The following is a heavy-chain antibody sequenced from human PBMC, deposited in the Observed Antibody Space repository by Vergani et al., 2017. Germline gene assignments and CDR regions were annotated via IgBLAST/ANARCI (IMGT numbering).Heavy chain of an antibody. J-gene: IGHJ3*02. CDR1: GFTFGYYA. Sequence: EVQLVESGGDLVQPGRSLRLSCTVSGFTFGYYAMDWFRQAPGQGLEWVGGIRSKAYGQATIYAASVKGRFTISIDDSKSIAYLQMNNLQTEDTAMYYCVRDQVTMLRGSDALDIWGQGTMVTVSS. CDR2: IRSKAYGQAT. CDR3: VRDQVTMLRGSDALDI. V-gene: IGHV3-49*03. D-gene: IGHD3-10*01.